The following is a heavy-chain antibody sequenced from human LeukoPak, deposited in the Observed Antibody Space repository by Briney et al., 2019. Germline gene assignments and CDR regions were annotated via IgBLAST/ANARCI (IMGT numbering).Heavy chain of an antibody. J-gene: IGHJ3*01. CDR3: ARDWLAGNPYHAFDL. V-gene: IGHV3-7*01. CDR2: IKEDGSEK. D-gene: IGHD3-22*01. CDR1: GFTFSSYW. Sequence: GGSLRLSCAASGFTFSSYWMSWVRQAPGKGLEWVANIKEDGSEKYYVDSVKGRFTISRDNAKNSLYLQMNSLRAEDTAVYYCARDWLAGNPYHAFDLWGKGTMVTVSS.